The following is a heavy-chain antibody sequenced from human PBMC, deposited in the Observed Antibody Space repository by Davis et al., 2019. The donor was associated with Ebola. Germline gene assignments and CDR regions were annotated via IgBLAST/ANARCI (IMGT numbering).Heavy chain of an antibody. CDR1: GFTFSGSA. J-gene: IGHJ4*02. D-gene: IGHD3-22*01. Sequence: GGSLRLSCAASGFTFSGSAMHWVRQASGKGLEWVGRIRSKANSYATAYAASVKGRFTISRDDSKNTLYLQMNSLRAEDTAVYYCAKGYYYDSFDYWGQGTLVTVSS. CDR2: IRSKANSYAT. CDR3: AKGYYYDSFDY. V-gene: IGHV3-73*01.